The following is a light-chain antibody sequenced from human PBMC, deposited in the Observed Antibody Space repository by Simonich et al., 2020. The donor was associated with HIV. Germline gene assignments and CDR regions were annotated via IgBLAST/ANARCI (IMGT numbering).Light chain of an antibody. CDR1: SSNIGSNY. Sequence: QSVLTQPPSASGTPGQRVTISWSGSSSNIGSNYVYWYQQLPGLAPKLLIYRNHHRPSGVPDRFSGAKSGTSASLSISGLRSEDEADYHCAAWDDSLSGWVFGGGTKLAVL. J-gene: IGLJ3*02. V-gene: IGLV1-47*01. CDR2: RNH. CDR3: AAWDDSLSGWV.